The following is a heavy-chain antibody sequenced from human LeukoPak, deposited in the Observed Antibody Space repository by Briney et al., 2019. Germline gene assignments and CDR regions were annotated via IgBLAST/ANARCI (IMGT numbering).Heavy chain of an antibody. CDR2: ITSRSSPI. V-gene: IGHV3-48*02. CDR3: VRDPHAVDY. CDR1: GFTFSSYS. Sequence: GGSLRLSCAASGFTFSSYSMNWVRQSPGKGLEWISYITSRSSPIHYADSVKGRFTISRDNAKNSLYLQMNSPRDEDTAVYYCVRDPHAVDYWGRGILVTVSS. J-gene: IGHJ4*02.